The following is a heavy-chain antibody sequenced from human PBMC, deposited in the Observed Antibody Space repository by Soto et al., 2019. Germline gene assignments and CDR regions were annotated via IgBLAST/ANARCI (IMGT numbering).Heavy chain of an antibody. CDR2: ISPIYGTT. V-gene: IGHV1-69*05. Sequence: SVKVSCKASGGTFSSYAISWVRQAPGQGLEWMGWISPIYGTTNYAQKLQGRVTMTTDASTSTAYMELRSLRSDDTAVYYCARFYSSPWFDPWGQGTLVTVSS. D-gene: IGHD6-13*01. CDR1: GGTFSSYA. J-gene: IGHJ5*02. CDR3: ARFYSSPWFDP.